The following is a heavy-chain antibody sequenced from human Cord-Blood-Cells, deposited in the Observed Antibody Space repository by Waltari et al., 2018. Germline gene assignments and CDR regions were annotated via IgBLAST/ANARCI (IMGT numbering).Heavy chain of an antibody. Sequence: QVQLVQSGAEVKKPGASVKVSCKASGYTFTGYYMHWVRQAPGQGLEWMGWINPSSGGTNYAQKVQGRVTMTRDTSISTAYMELSRLRSNDTAVYYCARDSSSSFDYWGQGTLVTVSS. CDR2: INPSSGGT. CDR3: ARDSSSSFDY. CDR1: GYTFTGYY. V-gene: IGHV1-2*02. J-gene: IGHJ4*02. D-gene: IGHD6-6*01.